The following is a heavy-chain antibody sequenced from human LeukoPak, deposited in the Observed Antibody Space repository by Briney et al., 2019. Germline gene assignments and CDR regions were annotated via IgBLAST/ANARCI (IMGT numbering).Heavy chain of an antibody. Sequence: PGGSLRLSCAASGFTFSSYEMNWVRQAPGKGLEWVSYISSSGSTIYYADSVKGRFTISRDNAKNSLYLQMNSLRAKDTAVYYCARDSDYGDYFDYWGQGTLVTVSS. V-gene: IGHV3-48*03. CDR2: ISSSGSTI. J-gene: IGHJ4*02. CDR1: GFTFSSYE. D-gene: IGHD4-17*01. CDR3: ARDSDYGDYFDY.